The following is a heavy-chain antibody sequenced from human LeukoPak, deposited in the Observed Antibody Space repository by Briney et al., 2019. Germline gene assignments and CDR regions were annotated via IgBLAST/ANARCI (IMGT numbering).Heavy chain of an antibody. CDR3: ARRQSPWAMDV. Sequence: GGSLRLSCAASGFTFSSYNMNWVRQAPGKGLEWVSFISTSSITIYYADSLKGRFTISRDNAKNSLYLQINSLRDEDSGVYYCARRQSPWAMDVWGQGTTVTVSS. D-gene: IGHD1-26*01. CDR2: ISTSSITI. J-gene: IGHJ6*02. CDR1: GFTFSSYN. V-gene: IGHV3-48*02.